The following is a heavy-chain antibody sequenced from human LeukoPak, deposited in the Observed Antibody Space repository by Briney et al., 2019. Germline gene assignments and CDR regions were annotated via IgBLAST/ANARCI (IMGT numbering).Heavy chain of an antibody. V-gene: IGHV3-48*03. J-gene: IGHJ3*02. CDR2: ISSSGSTI. CDR1: GFTFSSYE. D-gene: IGHD3-22*01. CDR3: ASPSGYYRDAFDI. Sequence: GGSLRLSCAASGFTFSSYEMNWVRQAPGKGLEWVSYISSSGSTIYYADSVKGRFTISRDNAKNSLYLQMNSLRAEDTAVYYCASPSGYYRDAFDIWGQGTMVTVSS.